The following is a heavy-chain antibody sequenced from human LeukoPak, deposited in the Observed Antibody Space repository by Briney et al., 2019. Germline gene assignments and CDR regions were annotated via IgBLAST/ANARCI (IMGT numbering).Heavy chain of an antibody. D-gene: IGHD2-2*01. J-gene: IGHJ4*02. CDR1: GGSISTSNYF. CDR3: ARRLRYCSTTTCYPYYLDY. Sequence: SETLSLTCIVSGGSISTSNYFWGWIRQPPGKGLECVGSIDYSGTTYYNPSLKSRVTISAEMSKNQFSLNLSSVTAADTAVYFCARRLRYCSTTTCYPYYLDYWGQGTLVTVSS. CDR2: IDYSGTT. V-gene: IGHV4-39*01.